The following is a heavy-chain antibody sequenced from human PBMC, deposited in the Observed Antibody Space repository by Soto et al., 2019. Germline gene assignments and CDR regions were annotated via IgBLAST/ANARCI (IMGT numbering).Heavy chain of an antibody. CDR1: GGSISSDSYS. D-gene: IGHD3-22*01. J-gene: IGHJ5*02. V-gene: IGHV4-39*07. CDR2: ISYSGST. CDR3: ARAGFRHYYDRVYNWFDP. Sequence: SETLSLTCTVSGGSISSDSYSWGWIRQSPEKGLEWIASISYSGSTYYNPTLKSRLIISVDTSKSQFSLKLSSETAADTAVYYCARAGFRHYYDRVYNWFDPWGQGTLVTVSS.